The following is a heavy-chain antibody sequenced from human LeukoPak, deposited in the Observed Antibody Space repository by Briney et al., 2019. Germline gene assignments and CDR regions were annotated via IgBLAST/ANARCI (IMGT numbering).Heavy chain of an antibody. CDR2: TNHSGST. CDR1: GGSFSGYY. V-gene: IGHV4-34*01. CDR3: ARETTSSWYDLYYYYGMDV. J-gene: IGHJ6*02. Sequence: PSETLSLTCAVYGGSFSGYYWSWIRQPPGKGLEWIGETNHSGSTNYNPSLKSRVTISVDTSKNQFSLKLSSVTAADTAVYYCARETTSSWYDLYYYYGMDVWGQGTTVTVSS. D-gene: IGHD6-13*01.